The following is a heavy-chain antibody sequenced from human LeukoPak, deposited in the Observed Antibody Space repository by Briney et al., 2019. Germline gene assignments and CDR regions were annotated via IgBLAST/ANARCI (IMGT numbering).Heavy chain of an antibody. V-gene: IGHV3-23*01. Sequence: GGSLSLSCAASGLTFGDYAMSWVRQAPGKGLEWVSALSGSGGSTYYADSVKGRFTISRDNSKNTLYLQLNSLRAEDTALYYCAKRVVVTAKTYYFDYWGQGTLVTVSS. CDR3: AKRVVVTAKTYYFDY. J-gene: IGHJ4*02. CDR2: LSGSGGST. D-gene: IGHD2-21*02. CDR1: GLTFGDYA.